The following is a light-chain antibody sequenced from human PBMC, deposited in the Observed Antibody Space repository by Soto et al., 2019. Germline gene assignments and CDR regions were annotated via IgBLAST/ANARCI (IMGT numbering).Light chain of an antibody. Sequence: DIQMTQSPSSLSASVGDRVTITCRASQRISSHLNWYQQKPGRAPKLLIYAGSTLQSGVPSRFSGSGSGTDFTLTMSSLQPEDFATYYCQQSFSIPHTFGPGTRLEIK. V-gene: IGKV1-39*01. J-gene: IGKJ2*01. CDR1: QRISSH. CDR2: AGS. CDR3: QQSFSIPHT.